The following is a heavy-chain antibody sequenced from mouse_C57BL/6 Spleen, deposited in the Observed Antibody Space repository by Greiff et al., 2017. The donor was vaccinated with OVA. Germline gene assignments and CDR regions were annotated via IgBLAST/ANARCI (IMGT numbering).Heavy chain of an antibody. CDR3: ARERWLEYAMDY. V-gene: IGHV2-2*01. CDR2: IWSGGST. J-gene: IGHJ4*01. D-gene: IGHD2-3*01. Sequence: QVQLKQSGPGLVQPSQSLSITCTVSGFSLTSYGVHWVRQSPGTGLEWLGVIWSGGSTDYNAAFISRLSISKDNSKSQVFFKMNSLQADDTAIYYCARERWLEYAMDYWGQGTSVTVSS. CDR1: GFSLTSYG.